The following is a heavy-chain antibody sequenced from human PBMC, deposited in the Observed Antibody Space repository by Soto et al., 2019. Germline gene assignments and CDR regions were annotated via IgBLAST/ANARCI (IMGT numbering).Heavy chain of an antibody. Sequence: SVKVSCKASGGTFSSYAISWVRQAPGQGLEWMGGIIPIFGTANYAQKFQGRVTITADESTSTAYMELSSLRSEDTAVYYCARGNLNYDLWSGYLGYYYYYGMDVWGQGTTVTVSS. CDR1: GGTFSSYA. D-gene: IGHD3-3*01. V-gene: IGHV1-69*13. J-gene: IGHJ6*02. CDR2: IIPIFGTA. CDR3: ARGNLNYDLWSGYLGYYYYYGMDV.